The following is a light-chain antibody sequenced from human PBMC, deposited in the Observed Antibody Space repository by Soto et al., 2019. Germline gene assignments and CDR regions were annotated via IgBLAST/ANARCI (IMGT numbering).Light chain of an antibody. CDR3: SSVTSTPIYV. CDR1: HNDIGTYDY. V-gene: IGLV2-14*03. J-gene: IGLJ1*01. Sequence: QSALTQPTSVSGSPGQSITISCTGNHNDIGTYDYVSWYQQHPGRAPRLLIHGVTTRPSGISDRFSASKSGLTASLTISGLQPEDEADYYCSSVTSTPIYVFGPGTKVTV. CDR2: GVT.